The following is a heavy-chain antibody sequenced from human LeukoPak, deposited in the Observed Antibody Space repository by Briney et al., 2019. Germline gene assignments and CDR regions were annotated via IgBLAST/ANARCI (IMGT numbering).Heavy chain of an antibody. Sequence: ASVTVSCKASGYTFTGYYIHWVRQAPGQGLEWLGWINPTTGGTKYAQKFEGRVTMTRDTSITTAYMEVNRLRSDDTAVYYCARDPPGDYGVQAARGRGDYWGQGTLVTVSS. CDR2: INPTTGGT. J-gene: IGHJ4*02. CDR3: ARDPPGDYGVQAARGRGDY. D-gene: IGHD4-17*01. CDR1: GYTFTGYY. V-gene: IGHV1-2*02.